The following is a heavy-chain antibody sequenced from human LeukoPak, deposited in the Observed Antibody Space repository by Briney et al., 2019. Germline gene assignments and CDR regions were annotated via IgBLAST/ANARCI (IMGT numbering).Heavy chain of an antibody. D-gene: IGHD6-6*01. CDR1: GFIFSNYW. CDR3: ARIGYSSSSFDY. CDR2: IKQDGSVK. Sequence: GGSLRLSCVASGFIFSNYWMSWVRQAPGKGLEWVANIKQDGSVKYYVDSVKGRFTVSRDNAKNSHYLQMNSLRAEDMAVYYCARIGYSSSSFDYWGQGALVTVSS. J-gene: IGHJ4*02. V-gene: IGHV3-7*01.